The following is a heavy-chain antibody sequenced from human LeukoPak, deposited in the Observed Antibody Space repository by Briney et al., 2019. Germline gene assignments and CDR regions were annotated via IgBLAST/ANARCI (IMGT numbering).Heavy chain of an antibody. CDR1: GCTFSSYA. CDR3: AKETVVVVAATPDAFDI. D-gene: IGHD2-15*01. Sequence: PGGSLRLSCAASGCTFSSYAMSWVRQAPGQGLEWVSGISGSGGSTHYADSVKDRFTIYRDNSKNTLYLQMNSLRAEDTAVYYCAKETVVVVAATPDAFDIWGQGTMVTVSS. J-gene: IGHJ3*02. CDR2: ISGSGGST. V-gene: IGHV3-23*01.